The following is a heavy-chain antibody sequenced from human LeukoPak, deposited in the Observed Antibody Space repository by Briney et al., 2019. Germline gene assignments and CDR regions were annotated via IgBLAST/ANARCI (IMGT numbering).Heavy chain of an antibody. J-gene: IGHJ4*02. Sequence: GGSLRLSCAASGFTFSNAWMSWVRQAPGKGLEWVGRIKSKTDGGTTDYAAPVKGRFTISRDDSKNTLYLQMNSLKTEDTAVYYCTTDYGDYGGLDYWGQGTLVTVSS. D-gene: IGHD4-17*01. CDR1: GFTFSNAW. CDR2: IKSKTDGGTT. V-gene: IGHV3-15*01. CDR3: TTDYGDYGGLDY.